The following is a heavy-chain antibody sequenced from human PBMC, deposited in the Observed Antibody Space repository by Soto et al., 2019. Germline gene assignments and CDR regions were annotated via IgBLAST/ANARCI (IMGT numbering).Heavy chain of an antibody. J-gene: IGHJ4*02. CDR1: GFSFSSFA. Sequence: GGSLRLSCAASGFSFSSFAMSWVRQPPGKGLEWVSGISSSGGSTYYADSVKGRFIISRDNSKNTLFLQMNSLRAEDTALYYCAKGRGPAPGTSADYWGQGPLVTVSS. CDR3: AKGRGPAPGTSADY. CDR2: ISSSGGST. V-gene: IGHV3-23*01. D-gene: IGHD2-2*01.